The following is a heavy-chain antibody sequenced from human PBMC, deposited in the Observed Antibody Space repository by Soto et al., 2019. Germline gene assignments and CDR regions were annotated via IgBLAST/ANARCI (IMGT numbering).Heavy chain of an antibody. V-gene: IGHV1-2*02. J-gene: IGHJ3*02. CDR2: INPSSGGS. CDR3: AVIYSYDSSASGDDAFDI. Sequence: GASVKVSCKASGFTFTAYYVHWVRQAPGQGLEWMGYINPSSGGSSYAQKFQGRVTMTRDTSINTAYMDLTNLTSDDTAFYFFAVIYSYDSSASGDDAFDISGQGTMVTVSS. D-gene: IGHD3-22*01. CDR1: GFTFTAYY.